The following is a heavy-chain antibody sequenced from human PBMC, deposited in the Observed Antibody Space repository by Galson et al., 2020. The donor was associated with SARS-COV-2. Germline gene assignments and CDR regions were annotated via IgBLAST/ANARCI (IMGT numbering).Heavy chain of an antibody. J-gene: IGHJ3*02. Sequence: SETLSLTCTVYGGSMSSSSYYWGWIRQPPGKGLEWIGSIYYSGSNDYNPSLKSRVTISVDTSKKQFYLTRSSVTAADTAVYYCASDHWTGTHDDAFDIWGQGTMFTVSS. CDR3: ASDHWTGTHDDAFDI. V-gene: IGHV4-39*07. CDR1: GGSMSSSSYY. CDR2: IYYSGSN. D-gene: IGHD1-1*01.